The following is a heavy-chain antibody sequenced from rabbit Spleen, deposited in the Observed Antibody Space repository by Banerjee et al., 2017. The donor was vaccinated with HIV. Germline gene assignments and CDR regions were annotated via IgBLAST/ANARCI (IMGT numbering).Heavy chain of an antibody. D-gene: IGHD1-1*01. CDR2: VDTGSSGFT. V-gene: IGHV1S40*01. Sequence: QQLEESGGGLVKPGASLTLTCIASGVSFSGDSYMCWVRQAPGKGLEWIACVDTGSSGFTYFASWAKGRFTISKTSSTTVTLQMTSLTAADTATYFCARDTSSSFSSYGMDLWGQGTLVTVS. CDR1: GVSFSGDSY. CDR3: ARDTSSSFSSYGMDL. J-gene: IGHJ6*01.